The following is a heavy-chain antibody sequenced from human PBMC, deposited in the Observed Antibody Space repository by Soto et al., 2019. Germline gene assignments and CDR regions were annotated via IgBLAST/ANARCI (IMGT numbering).Heavy chain of an antibody. J-gene: IGHJ4*02. CDR1: GFTFSSYA. V-gene: IGHV3-30-3*01. CDR3: AREGSSGDLDY. Sequence: QVQLVESGGGVVQPGRSLRLSCAASGFTFSSYAMHWVRQAPGKGLEWVAVISYDGSNNYYADSVKGRFTISRDNSKNTLYLQMNSLRAEDTAVYYCAREGSSGDLDYWGQGTLVTVSS. CDR2: ISYDGSNN. D-gene: IGHD6-19*01.